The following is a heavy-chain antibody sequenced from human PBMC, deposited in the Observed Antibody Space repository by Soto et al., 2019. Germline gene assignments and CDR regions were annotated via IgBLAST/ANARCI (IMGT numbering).Heavy chain of an antibody. CDR2: IYPGDSDI. Sequence: HGESLKISCKGSGYSFPGYWIGWVRQMPGKGLEWMGVIYPGDSDIRYSPSFQGQVTISADKSISTAYLQWSSLKASDTAMYYCARRPGISGISDAFDIWGQGTMVTVSS. CDR1: GYSFPGYW. J-gene: IGHJ3*02. D-gene: IGHD1-20*01. CDR3: ARRPGISGISDAFDI. V-gene: IGHV5-51*01.